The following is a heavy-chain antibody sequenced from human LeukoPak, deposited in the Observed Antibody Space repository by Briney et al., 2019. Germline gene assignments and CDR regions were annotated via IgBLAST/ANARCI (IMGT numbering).Heavy chain of an antibody. CDR3: ARDPRALMWEPSSAFDI. CDR2: ISAYNGNT. J-gene: IGHJ3*02. Sequence: GASVKVSCKASGYTFSSYGISWVQQAPGQGLEWMGWISAYNGNTNYAQKLQGRVTMTTDTSTSTAYMELRSLRSDDTAVYYCARDPRALMWEPSSAFDIWGQGTMVTVSS. CDR1: GYTFSSYG. D-gene: IGHD1-26*01. V-gene: IGHV1-18*01.